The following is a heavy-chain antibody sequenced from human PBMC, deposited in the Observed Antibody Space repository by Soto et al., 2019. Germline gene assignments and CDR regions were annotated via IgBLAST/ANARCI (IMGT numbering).Heavy chain of an antibody. J-gene: IGHJ3*02. CDR3: ARAPYSGSYWDDAFDI. V-gene: IGHV1-69*02. D-gene: IGHD1-26*01. CDR1: EGTFSSYT. Sequence: SVTVSCKASEGTFSSYTISWVRQAPGQGLEWMGRIIPILGIANYAQKFQGRVTITADKSTSTAYMELSSLRSEDTAVYYCARAPYSGSYWDDAFDIWGQGTMVTVSS. CDR2: IIPILGIA.